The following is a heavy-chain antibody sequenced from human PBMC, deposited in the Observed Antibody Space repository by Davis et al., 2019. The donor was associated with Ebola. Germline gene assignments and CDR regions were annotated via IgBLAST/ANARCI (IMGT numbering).Heavy chain of an antibody. CDR2: VRSHGSDD. CDR1: GFTFNIFD. J-gene: IGHJ4*02. CDR3: AKGLDIVVVVAATPGG. V-gene: IGHV3-30*02. Sequence: GESLKISCAASGFTFNIFDMHWVRQAPGRGLEWVAFVRSHGSDDHYADSVKGRFTISRDNSKNTLYLQMNSLRAEDTAVYYCAKGLDIVVVVAATPGGWGQGTLVTVSS. D-gene: IGHD2-15*01.